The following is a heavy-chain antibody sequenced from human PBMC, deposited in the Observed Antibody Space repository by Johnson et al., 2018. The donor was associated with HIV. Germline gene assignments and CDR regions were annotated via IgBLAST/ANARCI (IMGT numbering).Heavy chain of an antibody. V-gene: IGHV3-30-3*01. J-gene: IGHJ3*02. CDR2: ISYDGSNK. CDR1: GFTFSSYA. D-gene: IGHD1-26*01. CDR3: AREVGNAGAFDI. Sequence: QVQLVESGGGVVQPGRSLRLSCAASGFTFSSYAMHWVRQAPGKGLEWVAVISYDGSNKYYADSVKGRFIISRDNSKNTLYLQMNSLRAEDTAVYYCAREVGNAGAFDIWGQGTMVTVSS.